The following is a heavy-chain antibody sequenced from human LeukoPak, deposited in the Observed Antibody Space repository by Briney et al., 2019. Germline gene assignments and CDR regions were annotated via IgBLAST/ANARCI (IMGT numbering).Heavy chain of an antibody. D-gene: IGHD6-13*01. J-gene: IGHJ6*03. Sequence: GGSLRFSCAASGFTFSSYAMSWVRQAPGKGREWVSAISGSGGSTYYADSVKGRFTISRDNSKNTLYLQMNSLRAEDTAVYYCAKGGSSWFGDFYYYYMDVWGKGTTVTVSS. V-gene: IGHV3-23*01. CDR2: ISGSGGST. CDR1: GFTFSSYA. CDR3: AKGGSSWFGDFYYYYMDV.